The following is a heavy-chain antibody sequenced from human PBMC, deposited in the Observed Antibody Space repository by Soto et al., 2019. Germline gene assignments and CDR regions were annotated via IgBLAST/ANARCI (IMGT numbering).Heavy chain of an antibody. V-gene: IGHV3-30*03. CDR1: GSIFSSYG. Sequence: PGGSLRLSCAASGSIFSSYGMHWVRQAPGKGLEWVAVTSFDGRNNNYADSVRGRFTISRDNSKNMLYLQMNSLRVEDTAVYYCAREVRVRGFAFDIWGQGTMVTVSS. J-gene: IGHJ3*02. D-gene: IGHD3-3*01. CDR3: AREVRVRGFAFDI. CDR2: TSFDGRNN.